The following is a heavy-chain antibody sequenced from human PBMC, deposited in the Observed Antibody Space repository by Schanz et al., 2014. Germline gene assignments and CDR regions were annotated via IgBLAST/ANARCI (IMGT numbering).Heavy chain of an antibody. D-gene: IGHD2-2*02. V-gene: IGHV3-48*01. CDR3: AGGEYQLLYGN. CDR1: GFTFRSCS. CDR2: ISSTSRAT. J-gene: IGHJ4*02. Sequence: VQLVESGGGVVQPGGSLRLSCAASGFTFRSCSMNWVRQAPGKGLEWISYISSTSRATYYADSVKGRFTISRDNAKNSLFLQMNSLRAEDTAVYYCAGGEYQLLYGNWVQGTLVTVSS.